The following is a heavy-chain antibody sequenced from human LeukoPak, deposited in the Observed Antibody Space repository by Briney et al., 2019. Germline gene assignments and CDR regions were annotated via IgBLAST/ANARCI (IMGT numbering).Heavy chain of an antibody. CDR2: INPDNGNT. Sequence: ASVKVSCKASGYPFTRDGISWVRQAPGQGLEWMGWINPDNGNTKYAQKFQGRVTMPTDTSTSTAHMELRSLRSDDTAVYYCATYYCSTTSCYPYFFDYWGQGTLVTVSS. J-gene: IGHJ4*02. D-gene: IGHD2-2*01. V-gene: IGHV1-18*01. CDR1: GYPFTRDG. CDR3: ATYYCSTTSCYPYFFDY.